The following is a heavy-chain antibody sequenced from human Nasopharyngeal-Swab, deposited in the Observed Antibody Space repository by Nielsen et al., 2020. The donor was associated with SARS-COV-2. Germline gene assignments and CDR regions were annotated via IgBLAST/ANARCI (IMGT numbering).Heavy chain of an antibody. CDR3: AKDRDSGDDSDDYYHYYGMDV. Sequence: GESLKISCAASGFTFNTYAISWVRQAPGKGLEWVSVISGSDYSTKYADSVKGRFTISKNTVNLQMNSLRAEDTAIYYCAKDRDSGDDSDDYYHYYGMDVWGQGTTVTVSS. D-gene: IGHD5-12*01. J-gene: IGHJ6*02. V-gene: IGHV3-23*01. CDR1: GFTFNTYA. CDR2: ISGSDYST.